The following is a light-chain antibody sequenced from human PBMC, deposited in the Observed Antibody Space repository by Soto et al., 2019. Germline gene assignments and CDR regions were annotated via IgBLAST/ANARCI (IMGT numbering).Light chain of an antibody. V-gene: IGKV2D-29*01. J-gene: IGKJ4*01. Sequence: DIVMTQTPLSLSVTPGQPASISCKSSQSLLYSDGKTYLSWYLQKPGQPPHLLIYEVSTRFSGVPERFSGSGSGTDFTLRISRVEAEDFGVYYCMQSVQLPLTFGGGTTVVIK. CDR3: MQSVQLPLT. CDR1: QSLLYSDGKTY. CDR2: EVS.